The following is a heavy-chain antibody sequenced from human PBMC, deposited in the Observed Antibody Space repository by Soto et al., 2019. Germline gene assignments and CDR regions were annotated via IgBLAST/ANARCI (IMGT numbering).Heavy chain of an antibody. CDR1: GFSLSTSGVG. V-gene: IGHV2-5*02. CDR3: AHRRHDFWPDNWFDP. Sequence: QITLKESGPTLVKPTQTLTLTCTFSGFSLSTSGVGVGWIRQPPGKALEWLALIYWDDDKRYSPSLKSRLTITKDTSKNQVVLTMTNMDPVDTDTYYCAHRRHDFWPDNWFDPWGQGPLVTVSS. J-gene: IGHJ5*02. D-gene: IGHD3-3*01. CDR2: IYWDDDK.